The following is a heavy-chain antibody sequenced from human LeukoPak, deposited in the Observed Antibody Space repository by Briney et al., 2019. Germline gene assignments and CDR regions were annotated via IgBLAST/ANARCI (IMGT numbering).Heavy chain of an antibody. Sequence: PGGSLRLSCAASGFTVSSNYMSWVRQAPGKGLEWVSVIYSGGSTYYADSVKGRFTISRDNSKNTLYLQMNSLRAEDTAVYYCAKGQYCSGGSCYPPDAFDIWGQGTMVTVSS. J-gene: IGHJ3*02. D-gene: IGHD2-15*01. CDR2: IYSGGST. CDR3: AKGQYCSGGSCYPPDAFDI. CDR1: GFTVSSNY. V-gene: IGHV3-66*01.